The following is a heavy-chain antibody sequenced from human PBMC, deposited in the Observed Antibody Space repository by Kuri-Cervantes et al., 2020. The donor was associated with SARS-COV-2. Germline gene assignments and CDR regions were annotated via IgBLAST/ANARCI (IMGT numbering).Heavy chain of an antibody. V-gene: IGHV1-69*13. CDR2: ILPVFGTT. CDR3: ARGRLKYNNGLGFHYFDD. Sequence: SVKVSCKASGGTFNSFGFTWVRQAPGRGLEWMGQILPVFGTTTYAQRFQGRVAITADESSTTAYMDLNSLRFDDTAVYFCARGRLKYNNGLGFHYFDDWGQGTVVTVSS. D-gene: IGHD3-10*01. CDR1: GGTFNSFG. J-gene: IGHJ4*02.